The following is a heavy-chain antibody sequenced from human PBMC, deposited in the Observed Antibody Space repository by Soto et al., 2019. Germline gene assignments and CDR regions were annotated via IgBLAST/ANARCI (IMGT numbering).Heavy chain of an antibody. D-gene: IGHD2-21*02. CDR1: GYTFTSYG. CDR2: ISAYNGNT. Sequence: ASVKVSCKASGYTFTSYGISWVRQAPGQGLEWMGWISAYNGNTNYAQKLQGRVTMTTDTSTSTAYMELRSLRSDDTAVYYCARDQESPVVSEAYCGGDCYSLFDYWGQGTLVTVSS. CDR3: ARDQESPVVSEAYCGGDCYSLFDY. J-gene: IGHJ4*02. V-gene: IGHV1-18*01.